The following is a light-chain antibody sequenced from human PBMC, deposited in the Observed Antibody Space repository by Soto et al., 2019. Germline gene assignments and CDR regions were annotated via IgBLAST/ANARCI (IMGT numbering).Light chain of an antibody. Sequence: DIQMTQSPSSVSASVGDRVTITCRASQGISRWLAWYQLKPGKAPNLLMYGASYLKSGVPTRFSGSGSGTDFTLTISSLQPEDFAIYYCQQTYTTPEITFGQGTRLEIK. V-gene: IGKV1-12*01. CDR2: GAS. CDR1: QGISRW. J-gene: IGKJ5*01. CDR3: QQTYTTPEIT.